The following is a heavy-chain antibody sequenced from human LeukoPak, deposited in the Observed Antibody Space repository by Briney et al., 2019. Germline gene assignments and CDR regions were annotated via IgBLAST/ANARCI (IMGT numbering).Heavy chain of an antibody. CDR1: GFTFSNSW. CDR2: IKEDGREK. V-gene: IGHV3-7*03. Sequence: GGSLTLSCPASGFTFSNSWLGWVRQDPRNGLEGQANIKEDGREKYYMDSVKGRFTISRDNAKNSLFLQMNSLRAEDTAVYYCAVYNWNSKRDFDYWGQGTLVTVSS. J-gene: IGHJ4*02. D-gene: IGHD1-7*01. CDR3: AVYNWNSKRDFDY.